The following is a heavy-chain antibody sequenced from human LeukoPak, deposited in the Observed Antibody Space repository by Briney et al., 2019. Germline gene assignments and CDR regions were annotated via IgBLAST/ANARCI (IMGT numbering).Heavy chain of an antibody. CDR2: IYSGGST. J-gene: IGHJ4*02. D-gene: IGHD2-15*01. CDR3: ARSPHCSGGSCYAVLFDY. CDR1: GFTVSSNY. V-gene: IGHV3-66*01. Sequence: GGSLRLSCAASGFTVSSNYMSWVRQAPGKGLEWVSVIYSGGSTYYADSVKGRFTISRDNSKNTLYLQMNSLRAEDTAVYYCARSPHCSGGSCYAVLFDYWRQGTLVTVSS.